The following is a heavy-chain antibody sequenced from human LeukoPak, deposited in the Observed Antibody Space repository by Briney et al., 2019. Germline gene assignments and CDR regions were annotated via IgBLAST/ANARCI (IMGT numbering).Heavy chain of an antibody. J-gene: IGHJ6*03. V-gene: IGHV5-51*01. CDR3: ARHIYSISGYYYYMDV. Sequence: GESLKISCKGSGYSFTSYWVGWVRQMPGKGLEWMGIIYPGDSDTRYSPSFQGQVTISADKSISTAYLQWSSLKASDAAMYYCARHIYSISGYYYYMDVWGKGTTVTVSS. CDR1: GYSFTSYW. CDR2: IYPGDSDT. D-gene: IGHD6-6*01.